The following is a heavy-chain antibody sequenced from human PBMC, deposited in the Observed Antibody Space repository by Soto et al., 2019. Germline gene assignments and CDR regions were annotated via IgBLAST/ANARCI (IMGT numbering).Heavy chain of an antibody. V-gene: IGHV3-23*01. CDR3: AKDRHPEGVWDIDW. D-gene: IGHD1-26*01. CDR2: IYGAASGI. CDR1: GFSFHEYT. J-gene: IGHJ4*02. Sequence: EVHLLESGGDLVRPGGSLRLSCAASGFSFHEYTMNWVRQAPGKGLEWVSGIYGAASGIYYADSVKGRFTISRDNSRNTVYLQMNNLRAEDTAVYYCAKDRHPEGVWDIDWWGQGARVTVSS.